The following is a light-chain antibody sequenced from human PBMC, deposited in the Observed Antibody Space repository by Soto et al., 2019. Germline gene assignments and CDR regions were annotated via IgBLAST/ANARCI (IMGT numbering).Light chain of an antibody. Sequence: EIVLTQSPGTLSLSPGERATLSCRASQSVSSSYLAWYQQTPGQAPRLLIYGASSRATGIPDRFSGSGSGTDFTLTISRLEPEDFAVYYCQQYGSSLALTFGGGTKVEIK. CDR3: QQYGSSLALT. J-gene: IGKJ4*01. CDR1: QSVSSSY. CDR2: GAS. V-gene: IGKV3-20*01.